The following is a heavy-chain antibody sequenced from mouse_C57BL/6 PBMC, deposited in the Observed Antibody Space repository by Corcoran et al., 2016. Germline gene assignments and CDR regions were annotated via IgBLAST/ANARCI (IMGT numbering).Heavy chain of an antibody. CDR2: INPYNGGT. D-gene: IGHD1-1*01. V-gene: IGHV1-19*01. CDR3: ARGYYGLYYYAMDY. CDR1: GYTFTDYY. Sequence: EVQLQQSGPVLVKPGASVKMSCKASGYTFTDYYMNWVKQSHGKSLEWIGVINPYNGGTSYNQKFKGKATLTVDKSSSTAYMELNILTSEDSAFYYCARGYYGLYYYAMDYLCQGTAVTV. J-gene: IGHJ4*01.